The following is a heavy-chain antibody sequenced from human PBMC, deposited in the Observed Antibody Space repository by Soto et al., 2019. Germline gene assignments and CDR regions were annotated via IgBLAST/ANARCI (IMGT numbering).Heavy chain of an antibody. CDR3: ARAPSPYSGDDY. J-gene: IGHJ4*02. V-gene: IGHV1-46*01. CDR2: INPNGGST. Sequence: GPVKVSSEAPGYTLSSYYIQWVRQAPGQGLEWIGIINPNGGSTNYAQNFKGRVTMTTDTSTSTAYMELRSLRSDDTAVYYCARAPSPYSGDDYWGQGTLVTVSS. CDR1: GYTLSSYY. D-gene: IGHD3-10*01.